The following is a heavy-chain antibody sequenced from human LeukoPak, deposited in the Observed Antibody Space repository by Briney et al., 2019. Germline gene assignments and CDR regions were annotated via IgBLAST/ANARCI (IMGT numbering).Heavy chain of an antibody. CDR2: IGSSGSTI. CDR1: GFTFSSYE. V-gene: IGHV3-48*03. Sequence: GGSLRLSCAASGFTFSSYEMNWVRQAPGKGLEWVSYIGSSGSTIYYADSVKGRFTISRDNAKNSLYLQMNSLRAEDTAVYYCAREGGLCSGGSCYLYYYYGMDVWGKGTTVTVSS. J-gene: IGHJ6*04. D-gene: IGHD2-15*01. CDR3: AREGGLCSGGSCYLYYYYGMDV.